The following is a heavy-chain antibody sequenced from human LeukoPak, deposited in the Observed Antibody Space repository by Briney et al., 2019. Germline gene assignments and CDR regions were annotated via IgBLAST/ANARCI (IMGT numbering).Heavy chain of an antibody. D-gene: IGHD4-17*01. CDR2: IRSKAYGGTT. Sequence: GGSLRLSCTASGLTFGDYAMSWVRQAPGKGLEWVGFIRSKAYGGTTEYAASVKGRFTISRDDSKSIAYLQMNSLKTEDTAVYYCTRDFYGDYGFYYFDYWGQGTLVTVSS. CDR1: GLTFGDYA. V-gene: IGHV3-49*04. J-gene: IGHJ4*02. CDR3: TRDFYGDYGFYYFDY.